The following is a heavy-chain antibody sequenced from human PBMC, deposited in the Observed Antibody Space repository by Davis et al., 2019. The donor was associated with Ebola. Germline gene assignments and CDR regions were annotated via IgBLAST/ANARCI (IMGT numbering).Heavy chain of an antibody. CDR3: ARLLGWFDP. Sequence: SETLSPTCTVSGSSISSYYWSWIRQPPGKGLEWVGSIYYTGNTNYNPSLKSRATISVDTSKNQFSLKLSSVTAADTAVYYCARLLGWFDPWGQGTLVTVSS. V-gene: IGHV4-59*08. CDR2: IYYTGNT. D-gene: IGHD7-27*01. J-gene: IGHJ5*02. CDR1: GSSISSYY.